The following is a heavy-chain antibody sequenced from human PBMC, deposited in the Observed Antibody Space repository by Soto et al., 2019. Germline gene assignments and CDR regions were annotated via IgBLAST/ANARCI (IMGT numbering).Heavy chain of an antibody. CDR2: MNPNSGNT. Sequence: GTSVKVSCEACGDSFTSYDINWVRQATGQGLEWMGWMNPNSGNTGYAQKFQGRVTMTRNTSISTAYMELSSLRSEDTAVYYCARGDSSGWYYWFDPWGQGTLVTVSS. CDR1: GDSFTSYD. D-gene: IGHD6-19*01. V-gene: IGHV1-8*01. CDR3: ARGDSSGWYYWFDP. J-gene: IGHJ5*02.